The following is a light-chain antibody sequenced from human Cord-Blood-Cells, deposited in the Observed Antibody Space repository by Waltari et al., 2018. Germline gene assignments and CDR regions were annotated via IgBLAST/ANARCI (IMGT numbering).Light chain of an antibody. J-gene: IGKJ2*01. CDR2: DAS. CDR3: QQYNSYPYT. CDR1: QSISSW. V-gene: IGKV1-5*01. Sequence: QMTQSPSTLSASVGDRVTITCRASQSISSWLAWYQQKPGKAPKLLIYDASSLESGVPSLFSGSGSGTEFTRTISSLHPDDFATYYCQQYNSYPYTFGQGIKLEIK.